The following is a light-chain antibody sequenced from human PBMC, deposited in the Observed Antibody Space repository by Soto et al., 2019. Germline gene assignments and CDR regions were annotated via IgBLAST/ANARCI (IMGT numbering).Light chain of an antibody. CDR2: DDS. V-gene: IGLV3-21*02. Sequence: SYELTQPPSVSVAPGRTARITCGGNNIGSKSVHWYQQKPGQAPALVVYDDSDRPSGIPERFSGSNSGNTATLTIISVEAGDEADYYCQLWDSRTDHWVFGGGTKVTVL. J-gene: IGLJ3*02. CDR1: NIGSKS. CDR3: QLWDSRTDHWV.